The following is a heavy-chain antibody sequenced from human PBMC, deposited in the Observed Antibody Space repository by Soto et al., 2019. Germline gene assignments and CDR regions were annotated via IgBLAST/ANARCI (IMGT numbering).Heavy chain of an antibody. J-gene: IGHJ4*02. D-gene: IGHD3-10*01. CDR2: ISSSSSYI. V-gene: IGHV3-21*06. CDR1: GFTFSSST. Sequence: GGSLRLSCTGSGFTFSSSTMTWVRQGPGKGLEWVSSISSSSSYIYFADSLKGRFTISRDNAKNSLYLQMNSLRAEDTAVYYCARDIGGMSAVWGQGTQVTVSS. CDR3: ARDIGGMSAV.